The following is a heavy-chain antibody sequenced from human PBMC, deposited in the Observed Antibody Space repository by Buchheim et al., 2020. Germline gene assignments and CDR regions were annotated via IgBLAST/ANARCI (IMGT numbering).Heavy chain of an antibody. CDR3: ARGLGGMGGWLLVSAFDI. CDR2: INPNSGGT. Sequence: QERLVQSGAQVKKTGASVKVSCRVSGYTFTGYYMHWVRQAPGQGLEWMGWINPNSGGTKSAQKFQGWVTMTMDTSISTAYLELIRLRSDDTAVYYCARGLGGMGGWLLVSAFDIWGQGT. D-gene: IGHD3-9*01. V-gene: IGHV1-2*04. J-gene: IGHJ3*02. CDR1: GYTFTGYY.